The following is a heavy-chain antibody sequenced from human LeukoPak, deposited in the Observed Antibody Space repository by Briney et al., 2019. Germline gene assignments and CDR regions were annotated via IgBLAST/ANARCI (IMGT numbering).Heavy chain of an antibody. V-gene: IGHV3-15*01. J-gene: IGHJ4*02. CDR3: TTERSSWYFLDY. CDR2: IKSKNDGGTT. D-gene: IGHD6-13*01. Sequence: SLXXSCAASGFTFSNGWMRWVRQAPGKGLEWVGRIKSKNDGGTTDYAAPVKGKFTISRDDSKNTLYLQMNSLKPEDTAVYYCTTERSSWYFLDYWGQGTLVTVSS. CDR1: GFTFSNGW.